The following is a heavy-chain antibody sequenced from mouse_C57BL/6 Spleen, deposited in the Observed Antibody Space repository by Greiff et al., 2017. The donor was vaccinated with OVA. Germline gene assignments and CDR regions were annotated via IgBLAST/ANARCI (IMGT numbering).Heavy chain of an antibody. D-gene: IGHD2-4*01. V-gene: IGHV1-42*01. CDR3: ARWDYHPFAY. CDR1: GYSFTGYY. J-gene: IGHJ3*01. Sequence: EVQLQQSGPELVKPGASVKISCKASGYSFTGYYMNWVKQSPEKSLEWIGEINPSTGGTTYNQKFKAKATLTVDKSSSTAYMQLKSLTAEDSAVYYCARWDYHPFAYWGQGTLVTVSA. CDR2: INPSTGGT.